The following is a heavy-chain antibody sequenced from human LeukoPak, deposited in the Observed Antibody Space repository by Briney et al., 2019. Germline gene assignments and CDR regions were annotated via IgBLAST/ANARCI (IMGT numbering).Heavy chain of an antibody. CDR3: ARQVVAVAGTGYFDY. V-gene: IGHV4-39*01. D-gene: IGHD6-19*01. Sequence: SETPSLTCTVSGGSIRSISYYWGWIRQPPGKGLEWIGSIYYSGSTYYNASLKSRGTISVDTSKNQFSLKLNSVTAADTAVYFCARQVVAVAGTGYFDYWGQGTLVTVSS. CDR1: GGSIRSISYY. J-gene: IGHJ4*02. CDR2: IYYSGST.